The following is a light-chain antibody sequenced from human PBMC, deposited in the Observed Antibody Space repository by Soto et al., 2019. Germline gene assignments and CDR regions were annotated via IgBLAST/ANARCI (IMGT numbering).Light chain of an antibody. CDR3: QQADSLPYT. J-gene: IGKJ3*01. V-gene: IGKV1-12*01. CDR1: QGISNF. CDR2: GAS. Sequence: DIQMTQSPSSASASLGDRVTITCRASQGISNFLVWYQQRPGKGPKLLIYGASTLQNRVPARVSGGRSGTDFPLTSSSLQPEEMATYYCQQADSLPYTFGPGPRVAI.